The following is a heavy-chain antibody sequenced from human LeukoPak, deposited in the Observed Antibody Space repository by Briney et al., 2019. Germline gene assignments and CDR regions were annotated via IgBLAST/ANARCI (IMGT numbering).Heavy chain of an antibody. CDR3: ARVGGYHGSGSYYDAFDI. CDR1: GGSFSGYY. CDR2: INHSGST. D-gene: IGHD3-10*01. Sequence: PSETLSLTCAVYGGSFSGYYWSWIRQPPGKGLEWIGEINHSGSTNYNPSLKSRVTISVDTSKNQFSLKLSSVTAADTAVYYCARVGGYHGSGSYYDAFDIWGQGTMATVSS. J-gene: IGHJ3*02. V-gene: IGHV4-34*01.